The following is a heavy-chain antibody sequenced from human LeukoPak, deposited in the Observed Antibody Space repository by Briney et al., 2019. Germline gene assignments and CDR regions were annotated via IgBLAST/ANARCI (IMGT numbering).Heavy chain of an antibody. CDR2: ISGSGDAR. J-gene: IGHJ4*02. D-gene: IGHD1-1*01. V-gene: IGHV3-23*01. Sequence: GGSLRLSCAASGFIFSDYAMTWVRQAPGKGLEWVSSISGSGDARYYADSVRSRFTISRDNSKNTFYLQMNSLRADDTAVFYCAAENGGWGQGTLVTVSS. CDR3: AAENGG. CDR1: GFIFSDYA.